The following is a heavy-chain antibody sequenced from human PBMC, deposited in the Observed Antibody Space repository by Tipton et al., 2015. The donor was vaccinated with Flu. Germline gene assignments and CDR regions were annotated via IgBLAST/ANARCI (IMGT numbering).Heavy chain of an antibody. CDR2: INTSGGGT. CDR1: GFTFSSCA. V-gene: IGHV3-23*01. J-gene: IGHJ4*02. D-gene: IGHD5-18*01. CDR3: AKDVPGGYSYGDFDY. Sequence: SLRLSCEASGFTFSSCAMTWVRQAPGKGLEWVSTINTSGGGTFYANSVKGRFTISRDNSKNTLYLQMNSLRAEDTAVYYCAKDVPGGYSYGDFDYWGQGTLVTVSS.